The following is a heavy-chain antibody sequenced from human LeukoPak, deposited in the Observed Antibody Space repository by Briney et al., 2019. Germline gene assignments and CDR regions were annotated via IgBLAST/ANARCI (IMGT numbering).Heavy chain of an antibody. CDR2: IYYNGDT. CDR3: ARYATGRYFDL. J-gene: IGHJ2*01. D-gene: IGHD2-2*01. V-gene: IGHV4-59*01. Sequence: PSETLSLTCPMSGDSIGSYYWSWIRQSPGQGLVWIAYIYYNGDTNYNPSFANRVTISVDTSKKQFSLNVTSVTAADTAVYYCARYATGRYFDLWGCGTLVTVSS. CDR1: GDSIGSYY.